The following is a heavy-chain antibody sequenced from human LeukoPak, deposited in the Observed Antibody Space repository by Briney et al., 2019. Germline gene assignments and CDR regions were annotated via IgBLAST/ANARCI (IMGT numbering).Heavy chain of an antibody. CDR1: GFTFSSYD. V-gene: IGHV3-23*01. J-gene: IGHJ4*02. D-gene: IGHD3-3*01. Sequence: GGSLRLSCAASGFTFSSYDMTWVRQAPGKGLEWVSVISVGGGSTAYANSVKGRFTISRDDSKNTLHLQMDSLRADDTAVYYCAGRYDFWDYWGQGTLVTVSS. CDR2: ISVGGGST. CDR3: AGRYDFWDY.